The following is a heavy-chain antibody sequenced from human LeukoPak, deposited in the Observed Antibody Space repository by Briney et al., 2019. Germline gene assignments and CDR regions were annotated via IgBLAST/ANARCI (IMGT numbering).Heavy chain of an antibody. V-gene: IGHV4-59*08. D-gene: IGHD3-22*01. Sequence: SETLSPTCTVSGGSISSYYWSWIRQPPGKGLEWIGYIYYSGSTNYNPSLKSRVTISVDTSKNQFSLKLSSVTAADTAVYYCARLYYDSSGYYPFDYWGQGTLVTVSS. CDR2: IYYSGST. CDR1: GGSISSYY. J-gene: IGHJ4*02. CDR3: ARLYYDSSGYYPFDY.